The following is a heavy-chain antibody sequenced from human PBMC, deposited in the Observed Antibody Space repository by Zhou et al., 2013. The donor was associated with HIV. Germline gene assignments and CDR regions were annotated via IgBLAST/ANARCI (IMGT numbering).Heavy chain of an antibody. Sequence: QVQLVQSGAEVKKPGASVKVSCKASGYTFTGYYMHWVRQAPGQGLEWMGWINPNSGGTNYAQKFQGRVTMTRDTSISTAYMELSRLRSDDTAVYYCARTAYFDSSGYYRYYYGMDVWGQGTTVTVSS. D-gene: IGHD3-22*01. CDR1: GYTFTGYY. V-gene: IGHV1-2*02. CDR2: INPNSGGT. J-gene: IGHJ6*02. CDR3: ARTAYFDSSGYYRYYYGMDV.